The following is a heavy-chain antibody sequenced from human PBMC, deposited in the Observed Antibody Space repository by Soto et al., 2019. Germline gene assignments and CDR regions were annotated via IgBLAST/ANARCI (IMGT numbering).Heavy chain of an antibody. CDR2: IIPILGIA. CDR3: ARDTRTGTAIDY. D-gene: IGHD1-1*01. V-gene: IGHV1-69*08. J-gene: IGHJ4*02. Sequence: QVQLVQSGAEVKKPGSSVKVSCKASGGTFSSYTISWVRQAPGQGLEWMGRIIPILGIANYAQKFQGRVTITADKSTSTAYMELSSLRSDDTAVYYCARDTRTGTAIDYWGQGTLVTVSS. CDR1: GGTFSSYT.